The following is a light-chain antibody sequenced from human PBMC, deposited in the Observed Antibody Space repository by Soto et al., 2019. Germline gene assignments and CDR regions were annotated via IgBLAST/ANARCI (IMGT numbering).Light chain of an antibody. CDR1: QSIFTY. CDR2: RAS. J-gene: IGKJ4*01. CDR3: QQRSDWPPSLT. V-gene: IGKV1-39*01. Sequence: DIQMTQSPSSPSASVGDSVTISCRASQSIFTYLHWYQQKPGTAPRLLISRASSVQSGVPPRFSGSGSGTDFTLTISSLEPEDFAVYYCQQRSDWPPSLTFGGGTKVDIK.